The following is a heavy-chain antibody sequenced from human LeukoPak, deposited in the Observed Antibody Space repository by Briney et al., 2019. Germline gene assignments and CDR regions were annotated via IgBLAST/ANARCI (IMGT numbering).Heavy chain of an antibody. V-gene: IGHV4-34*01. CDR2: INHSGST. CDR3: ARQLLWFGRYAFDY. D-gene: IGHD3-10*01. CDR1: GGSFSGYY. Sequence: SETLSLTCAVYGGSFSGYYWSWIRQPPGKGLEWIGEINHSGSTNYNPSLKSRVTISVDTSKNQFSLKLSSVTAADTAVYYCARQLLWFGRYAFDYWGQGTLVTVSS. J-gene: IGHJ4*02.